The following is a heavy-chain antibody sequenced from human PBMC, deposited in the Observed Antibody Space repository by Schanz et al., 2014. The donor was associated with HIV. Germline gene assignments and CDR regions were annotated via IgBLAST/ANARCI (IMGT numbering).Heavy chain of an antibody. J-gene: IGHJ4*02. CDR1: GFTFNTYG. CDR3: ANEEVPNDY. Sequence: QVQLVESGGGVVQPGRSLRLTCAASGFTFNTYGMHWVRQAPGKGLEWVAGISYDGSNQYYADSVKGRFTISRDNSENMLFLQMNGLRAEDTAVYYCANEEVPNDYWGQGTLVTVSS. CDR2: ISYDGSNQ. V-gene: IGHV3-30*18.